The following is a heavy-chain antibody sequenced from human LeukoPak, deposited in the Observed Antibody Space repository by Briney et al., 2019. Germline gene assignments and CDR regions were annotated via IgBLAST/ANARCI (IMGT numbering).Heavy chain of an antibody. CDR1: GGSISSSSYY. D-gene: IGHD2-15*01. Sequence: SETLSLTCTLSGGSISSSSYYWGWIRQPPGKGLEWIGSMYYSGSTYYNPSLKSRVTISVDTSKNQFSLKLSSVTAADTAVYYCARHQKDIVVVVAADNWFDPWGQGTLVTVTS. CDR2: MYYSGST. V-gene: IGHV4-39*01. J-gene: IGHJ5*02. CDR3: ARHQKDIVVVVAADNWFDP.